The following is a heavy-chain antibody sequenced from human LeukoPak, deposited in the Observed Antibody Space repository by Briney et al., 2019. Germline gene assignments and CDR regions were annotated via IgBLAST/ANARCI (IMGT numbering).Heavy chain of an antibody. CDR1: GFTFSSYW. CDR3: ARRGITGYPLSYYYYGMDV. D-gene: IGHD1-20*01. V-gene: IGHV3-7*01. Sequence: GGSLRLSCAASGFTFSSYWMSWVRQAPGKGLEWVANIKQDGSEKYYVDSVKGRFTISRDNAKNSLYLQMNSLRAEDTAVYYCARRGITGYPLSYYYYGMDVWGQGTTVTVSS. CDR2: IKQDGSEK. J-gene: IGHJ6*02.